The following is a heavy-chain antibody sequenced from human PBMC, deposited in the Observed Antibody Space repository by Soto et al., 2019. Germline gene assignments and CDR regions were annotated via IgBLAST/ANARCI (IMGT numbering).Heavy chain of an antibody. Sequence: SETLSLTCAVSGGSFSGNSYYWGRLPQGTGKGLEWIGSMNYSGSTYYNPSLKSRVTISADTSKNQFSLKLSSVTAADTAVYYCARHRKIGNANWLDPWGQGTLVTVSS. J-gene: IGHJ5*02. CDR3: ARHRKIGNANWLDP. CDR1: GGSFSGNSYY. V-gene: IGHV4-39*01. CDR2: MNYSGST. D-gene: IGHD1-1*01.